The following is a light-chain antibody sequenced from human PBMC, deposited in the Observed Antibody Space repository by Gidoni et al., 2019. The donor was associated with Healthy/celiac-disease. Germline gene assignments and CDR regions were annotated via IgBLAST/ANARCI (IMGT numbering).Light chain of an antibody. V-gene: IGLV2-14*03. Sequence: QSALTQPASVSGPPGPSITISCTGTSSDVGGYNYVSWYQQPPGKAPKLMIYDVSNRPSGVSNRFSGSKSGNTASLTISGLQAEDEADYYCSSYTSSSTLVFGGGTKLTVL. CDR1: SSDVGGYNY. CDR3: SSYTSSSTLV. CDR2: DVS. J-gene: IGLJ2*01.